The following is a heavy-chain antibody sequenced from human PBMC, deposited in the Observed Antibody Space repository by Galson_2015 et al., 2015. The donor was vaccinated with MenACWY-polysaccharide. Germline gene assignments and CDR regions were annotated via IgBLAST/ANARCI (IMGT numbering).Heavy chain of an antibody. D-gene: IGHD3-10*01. Sequence: SVKVSCKASGYTFIDYYMHWVRQAPGQGLEWMGWINPNSGGTNYAQKFQGRVTMTRDTSISTAYMELSRLRSDDTAMYYCARWFGELFHDAFDIWGQGTIVTVSS. CDR2: INPNSGGT. V-gene: IGHV1-2*02. J-gene: IGHJ3*02. CDR3: ARWFGELFHDAFDI. CDR1: GYTFIDYY.